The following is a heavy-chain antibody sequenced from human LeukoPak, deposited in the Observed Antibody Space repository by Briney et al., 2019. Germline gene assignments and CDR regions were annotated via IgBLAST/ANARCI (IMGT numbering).Heavy chain of an antibody. J-gene: IGHJ4*02. Sequence: PSETLSLTCAVSGGSISRSNYLWGWVRQPPGKGLEWIATIYYSGSAYYNPSLKSRVTISVDTSKNQFSLKLSSATAADTAVYYCARRGKRVVGITTGFEYWGQGTPVTVSS. CDR2: IYYSGSA. CDR3: ARRGKRVVGITTGFEY. CDR1: GGSISRSNYL. V-gene: IGHV4-39*01. D-gene: IGHD2-21*01.